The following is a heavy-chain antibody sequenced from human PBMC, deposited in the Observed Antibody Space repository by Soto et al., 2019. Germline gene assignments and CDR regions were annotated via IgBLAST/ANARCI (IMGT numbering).Heavy chain of an antibody. CDR1: GFTFSDHY. V-gene: IGHV3-72*01. J-gene: IGHJ4*02. D-gene: IGHD3-3*02. CDR3: SIFAFWRGY. CDR2: ARNKAKNYTT. Sequence: EVQLVESGGGLVQPGGSLRLSCVASGFTFSDHYLDWVRQAPGKGLEWVGRARNKAKNYTTEYAASVKGRFTISRDDSKTSRYLQMNSLKNEDTAIYYCSIFAFWRGYWGQGTLVTVSS.